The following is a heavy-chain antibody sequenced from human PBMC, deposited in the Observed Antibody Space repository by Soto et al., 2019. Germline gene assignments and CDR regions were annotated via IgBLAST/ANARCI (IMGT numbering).Heavy chain of an antibody. CDR3: ARGRWGSGLNWFDP. CDR2: MNPNSGNT. CDR1: GYTFTSYD. V-gene: IGHV1-8*01. J-gene: IGHJ5*02. Sequence: ASVKVSCKASGYTFTSYDINWVRQANGQGLEWMGWMNPNSGNTGYAQKFQGRVTMTRNTSISTAYMELSSLRSEDTAVYYCARGRWGSGLNWFDPWGQGTLVTVSS. D-gene: IGHD3-10*01.